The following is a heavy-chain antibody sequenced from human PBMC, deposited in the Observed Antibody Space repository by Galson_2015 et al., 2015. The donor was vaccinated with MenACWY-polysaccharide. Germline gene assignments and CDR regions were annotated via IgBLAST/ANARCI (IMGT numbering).Heavy chain of an antibody. V-gene: IGHV2-70*01. J-gene: IGHJ5*02. CDR2: IGWDDDK. CDR1: GFSLSTSGMC. D-gene: IGHD3-10*01. Sequence: PALVKPTQPLTLTCTFSGFSLSTSGMCVSWIRQPPGKALEWLALIGWDDDKYYSTSLKTRLTISKDTSKNQVVLTLTNMDPVDTATYYCARIRRGRGWFDPWGQGTLVTVSS. CDR3: ARIRRGRGWFDP.